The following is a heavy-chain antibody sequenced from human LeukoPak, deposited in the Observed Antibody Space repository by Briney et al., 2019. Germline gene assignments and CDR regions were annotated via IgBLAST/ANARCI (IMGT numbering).Heavy chain of an antibody. CDR2: IKQDGSEK. D-gene: IGHD6-19*01. CDR3: ARAAPGGRQPQWLPDY. V-gene: IGHV3-7*01. J-gene: IGHJ4*02. CDR1: GFTFSSYW. Sequence: GGSLRLSCAASGFTFSSYWMSWVRQAPGKGLEWVANIKQDGSEKYYVDSVKGRFTISRDNSKNTLYLQMNSLRAEDTAVYYCARAAPGGRQPQWLPDYWGQGTLVTVSS.